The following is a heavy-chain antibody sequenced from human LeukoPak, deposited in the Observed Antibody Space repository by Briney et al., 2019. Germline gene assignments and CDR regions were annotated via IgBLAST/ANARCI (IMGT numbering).Heavy chain of an antibody. CDR2: IYGDGST. V-gene: IGHV3-53*01. D-gene: IGHD4-17*01. Sequence: GGSLRLSCAASGFTVRNYCMSWVRQAPGKGLERVAVIYGDGSTYYADSVKGRFTISSDNAKNSLYLQMNSLRAEDTAVYYCARADYGDYLGYYGMDVWGQGTTVTVSS. J-gene: IGHJ6*02. CDR1: GFTVRNYC. CDR3: ARADYGDYLGYYGMDV.